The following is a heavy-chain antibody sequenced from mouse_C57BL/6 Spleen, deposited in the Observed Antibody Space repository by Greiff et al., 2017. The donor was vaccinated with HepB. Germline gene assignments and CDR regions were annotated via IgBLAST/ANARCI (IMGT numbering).Heavy chain of an antibody. V-gene: IGHV5-17*01. CDR1: GFTFSDYG. Sequence: EVKLVESGGGLVKPGGSLKLSCAASGFTFSDYGMHWVRQAPEKGLEWVAYISSGSSTIYYADTVKGRFTISRDNAKNTLFLQMTSLRSEDTAMYYCAREGNWQGYFDVWGTGTTVTVSS. CDR3: AREGNWQGYFDV. CDR2: ISSGSSTI. J-gene: IGHJ1*03. D-gene: IGHD4-1*01.